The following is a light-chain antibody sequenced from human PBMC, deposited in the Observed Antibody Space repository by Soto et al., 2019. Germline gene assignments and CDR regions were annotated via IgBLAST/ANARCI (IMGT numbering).Light chain of an antibody. V-gene: IGKV1-9*01. CDR1: QGISSS. J-gene: IGKJ4*01. CDR2: AAS. Sequence: IQLTQSPSSLSASVGDRVTITCRASQGISSSLAWYQQQPGKAPKLLIYAASTLQSGVPSRFSGSGSGTDFTLTISILQHEDFATYYCQQLKSFPLSFGGGTTVEIK. CDR3: QQLKSFPLS.